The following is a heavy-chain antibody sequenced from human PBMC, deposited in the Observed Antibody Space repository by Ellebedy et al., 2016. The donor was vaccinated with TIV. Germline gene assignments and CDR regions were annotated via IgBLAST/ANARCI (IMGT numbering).Heavy chain of an antibody. CDR2: IYYIGTT. CDR1: GDSINGYS. J-gene: IGHJ4*02. V-gene: IGHV4-59*08. Sequence: MPSETLSLTCTVSGDSINGYSWSWIRQPPGKGLEYIGHIYYIGTTNYNPSLKSRVTISVDTSKNQVSLKLRSLTAAETAVYFCARQGPYDFDLDYWGQGILVTVSS. CDR3: ARQGPYDFDLDY. D-gene: IGHD3-3*01.